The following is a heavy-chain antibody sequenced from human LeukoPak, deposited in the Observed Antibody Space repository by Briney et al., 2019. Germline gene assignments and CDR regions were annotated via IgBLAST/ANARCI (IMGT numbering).Heavy chain of an antibody. CDR3: ARGGLIANPAEY. Sequence: GGSLRLSCAASGFTFSNYWMNWVRQAPGKGLEWVANINEDGRAKFYVDSVKGRFTLSRDNTKDSLYLQMNSLRVEDTAVYYCARGGLIANPAEYRGQGTLVTVSS. J-gene: IGHJ4*02. CDR2: INEDGRAK. V-gene: IGHV3-7*03. CDR1: GFTFSNYW. D-gene: IGHD3-16*02.